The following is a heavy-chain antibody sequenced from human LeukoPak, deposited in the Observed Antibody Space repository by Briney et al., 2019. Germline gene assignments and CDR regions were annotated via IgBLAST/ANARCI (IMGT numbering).Heavy chain of an antibody. J-gene: IGHJ4*02. D-gene: IGHD6-19*01. Sequence: ASVKVSCKASGYTFTSYGISWVRQAPGQGLEWMGWISAYNGNTNYAQKLQGRVTMTTDTSTSTAYMELRSLRSDDTAVYYCARHANVEAVAGRILFVSPLDYWGQGTLVTVSS. CDR2: ISAYNGNT. CDR1: GYTFTSYG. CDR3: ARHANVEAVAGRILFVSPLDY. V-gene: IGHV1-18*01.